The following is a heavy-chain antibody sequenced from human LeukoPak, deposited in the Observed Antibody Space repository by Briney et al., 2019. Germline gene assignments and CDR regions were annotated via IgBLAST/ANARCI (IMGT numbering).Heavy chain of an antibody. J-gene: IGHJ4*02. D-gene: IGHD5-24*01. CDR2: ISGGSDTI. CDR3: ARDLGRDRYFDS. Sequence: GGSLRLSCAASGFTFSPYPMNWVRQAPGKGLEWVSYISGGSDTIHYADSVKVRFTISRDNAKNSLYLQMNSLRAEDTAVYYCARDLGRDRYFDSWGQGTLVTVSS. CDR1: GFTFSPYP. V-gene: IGHV3-48*04.